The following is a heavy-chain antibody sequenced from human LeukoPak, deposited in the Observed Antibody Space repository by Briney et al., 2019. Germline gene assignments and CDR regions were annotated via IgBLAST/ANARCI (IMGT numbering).Heavy chain of an antibody. V-gene: IGHV3-33*01. J-gene: IGHJ4*02. CDR1: GFTFSSFG. Sequence: PGGSLRLSCAASGFTFSSFGLHWVRQAPGKGLEWVAVIWYDGGHKYYADSVKGRFSISRDNSKNTLYLQMSSLRAKDTAVYYCARDRDYDSANFDYWGQGTLVTVSS. D-gene: IGHD3-22*01. CDR2: IWYDGGHK. CDR3: ARDRDYDSANFDY.